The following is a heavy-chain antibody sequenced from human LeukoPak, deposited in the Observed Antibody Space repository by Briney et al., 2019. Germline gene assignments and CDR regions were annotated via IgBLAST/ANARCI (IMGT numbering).Heavy chain of an antibody. CDR2: IYYSGST. V-gene: IGHV4-31*11. Sequence: SETLSLTCAVSGGSISDLNWWTWIRQHPGKGLEWIGYIYYSGSTYYNPSLKSRVTISVDTSKNQFSLKLSSVTAADTAVYYCARDIRDYYNWFDPWGQGTLVTVSS. CDR3: ARDIRDYYNWFDP. CDR1: GGSISDLNW. J-gene: IGHJ5*02. D-gene: IGHD2/OR15-2a*01.